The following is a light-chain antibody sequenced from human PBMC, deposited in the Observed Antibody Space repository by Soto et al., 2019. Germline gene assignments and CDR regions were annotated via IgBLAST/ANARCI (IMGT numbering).Light chain of an antibody. CDR2: KSS. CDR3: QQYPKCFT. V-gene: IGKV1-5*03. Sequence: DIQMTQSPSTLSASVGDRATITCRASQSINGWLAWYQQKPGKAPKLLIYKSSSVESGVPTRFSASGSGTESTLTIHRVHPDDYATYYCQQYPKCFTFGGGTKVEIK. J-gene: IGKJ4*01. CDR1: QSINGW.